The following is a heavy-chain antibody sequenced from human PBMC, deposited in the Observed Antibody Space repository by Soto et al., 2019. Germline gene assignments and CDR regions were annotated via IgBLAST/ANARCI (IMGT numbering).Heavy chain of an antibody. CDR2: MNSDGRTI. J-gene: IGHJ4*02. CDR3: ARVSPLAEQYYFDY. D-gene: IGHD3-3*02. Sequence: EVQLVESGGGLVQPGGSLRLSCAASGFTFSDYWMHWVRQSPGKGPEWLSRMNSDGRTINYADSVKGRFTISRDNAKNTVYLQMNSLRVEETAVYYCARVSPLAEQYYFDYWGQGTLVTVSS. CDR1: GFTFSDYW. V-gene: IGHV3-74*01.